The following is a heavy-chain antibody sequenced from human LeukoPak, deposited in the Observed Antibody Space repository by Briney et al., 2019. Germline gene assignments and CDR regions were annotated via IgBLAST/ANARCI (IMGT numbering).Heavy chain of an antibody. CDR3: ATGGIYSLLDY. D-gene: IGHD1-26*01. V-gene: IGHV1-24*01. J-gene: IGHJ4*02. CDR1: GHTLIDLS. CDR2: IDPEDGET. Sequence: GASVKVSCKVSGHTLIDLSTHWVRQAPGGELEWMGTIDPEDGETIYAQKFQGRVTMTEDTATGTAYMELRSLRSEDTAVYYCATGGIYSLLDYWGQGTLVTVSS.